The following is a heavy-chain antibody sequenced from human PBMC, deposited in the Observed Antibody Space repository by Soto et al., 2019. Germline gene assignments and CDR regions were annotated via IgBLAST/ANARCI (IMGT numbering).Heavy chain of an antibody. D-gene: IGHD3-10*01. V-gene: IGHV4-59*08. CDR1: GGSISSYY. CDR3: ARRGGRITPPSYGMDV. Sequence: QVQLQESGPGLVKPSETLSLTCTVSGGSISSYYWSWIRQPPGKGLEWIGYIYYSGSTNYNPSLKSRVTISVDTSKNQFSLKLSSVTAADTAVYYCARRGGRITPPSYGMDVWGQGTTVTVSS. CDR2: IYYSGST. J-gene: IGHJ6*02.